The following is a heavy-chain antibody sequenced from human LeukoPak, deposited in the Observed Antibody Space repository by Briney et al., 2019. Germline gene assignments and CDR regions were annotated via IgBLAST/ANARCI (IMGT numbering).Heavy chain of an antibody. Sequence: APVKVSCKVSGYTLTELSMHWVRQAPGKGLEWMGGFDPEDGETIYAQKFQGRVTMTEDTSTDTAYMELSSLRSEDTAVYYCATVERELLHFDYWGQGTLVTVSS. D-gene: IGHD1-26*01. CDR2: FDPEDGET. CDR1: GYTLTELS. V-gene: IGHV1-24*01. CDR3: ATVERELLHFDY. J-gene: IGHJ4*02.